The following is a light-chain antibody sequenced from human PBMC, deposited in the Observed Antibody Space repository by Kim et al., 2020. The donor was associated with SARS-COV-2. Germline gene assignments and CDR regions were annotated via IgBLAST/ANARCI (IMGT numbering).Light chain of an antibody. CDR1: KLGVKY. CDR3: QAWDSSTAV. Sequence: VAPVQTATITCSGDKLGVKYASWNQHKPGQSPVLIIYQDNKRPSGIPERFSGSNSGDTATLTISGTQAMDEADYYCQAWDSSTAVFGSGTKVTIL. CDR2: QDN. J-gene: IGLJ1*01. V-gene: IGLV3-1*01.